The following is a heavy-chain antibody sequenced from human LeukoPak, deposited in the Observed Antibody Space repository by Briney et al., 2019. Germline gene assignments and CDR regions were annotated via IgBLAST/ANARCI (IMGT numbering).Heavy chain of an antibody. J-gene: IGHJ4*02. Sequence: GGSLRLSCAASGFTVSSNYMSWVRQAPGKGLEWVSVIYSGGSTYYADSVKGRFTISRDNSKNTLYLQMNSLRAEDTAVYYCARGSSPQYSGSYYANLVDYWGQGTLVTVSS. CDR1: GFTVSSNY. CDR2: IYSGGST. CDR3: ARGSSPQYSGSYYANLVDY. D-gene: IGHD1-26*01. V-gene: IGHV3-53*01.